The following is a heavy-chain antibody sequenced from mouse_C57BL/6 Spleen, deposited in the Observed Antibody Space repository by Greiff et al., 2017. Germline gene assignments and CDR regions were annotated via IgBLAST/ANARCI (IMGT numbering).Heavy chain of an antibody. CDR1: GHTLTGHW. D-gene: IGHD2-1*01. Sequence: QVQLQQSGAELMKPGASVKLSCKATGHTLTGHWIEWVKPRPGHGLEWIGEILPGSGSSNYNEKFKGKATFTADTSSNTAYMQLSSLTTENSAIYYCAKIYYGNYVEMDYWGQGTSVTVSS. V-gene: IGHV1-9*01. J-gene: IGHJ4*01. CDR3: AKIYYGNYVEMDY. CDR2: ILPGSGSS.